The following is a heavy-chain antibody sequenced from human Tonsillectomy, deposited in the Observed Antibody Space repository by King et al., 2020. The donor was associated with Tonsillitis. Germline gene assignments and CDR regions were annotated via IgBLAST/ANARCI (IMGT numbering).Heavy chain of an antibody. Sequence: VQLVESGGGLVKPGGSLRLSCAASGFTFSSYSMNWVRQAPGKGLEWVSSISSSSSYIYYADSVKGRFTISRDNAKNSLYLQMNSLRAEDTAVYYCARDRHGEDGAFDIWGQGTMVTVSS. CDR3: ARDRHGEDGAFDI. CDR1: GFTFSSYS. V-gene: IGHV3-21*01. J-gene: IGHJ3*02. CDR2: ISSSSSYI. D-gene: IGHD4-17*01.